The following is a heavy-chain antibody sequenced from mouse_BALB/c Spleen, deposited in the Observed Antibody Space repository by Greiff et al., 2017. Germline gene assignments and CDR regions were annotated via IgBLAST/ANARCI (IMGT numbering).Heavy chain of an antibody. V-gene: IGHV4-1*02. D-gene: IGHD2-2*01. CDR1: GFDFSRYW. CDR2: INPDSSTI. J-gene: IGHJ4*01. CDR3: ARLWLRSRYAMDY. Sequence: EVQLVESGGGLVQPGGSLKLSCAASGFDFSRYWMSWVRQAPGKGLEWIGEINPDSSTINYTPSLKDKFIISRDNAKNTLYLQMSKVRSEDTALYYCARLWLRSRYAMDYWGQGTSVTVSS.